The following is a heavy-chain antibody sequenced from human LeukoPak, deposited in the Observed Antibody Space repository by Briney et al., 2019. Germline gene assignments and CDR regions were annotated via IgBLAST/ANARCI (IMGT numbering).Heavy chain of an antibody. J-gene: IGHJ4*02. CDR3: ARRSPLTIGGHFDY. CDR1: GGSLNGYF. Sequence: SETLSLTCTVPGGSLNGYFWSWMRAPPGKGLEWIGHIYSSGSTYYIPSLKGRVAISVDTSKNQFSLRLSSVTAADTAVYYCARRSPLTIGGHFDYWGQGTPVTVSS. CDR2: IYSSGST. V-gene: IGHV4-59*08. D-gene: IGHD3-16*01.